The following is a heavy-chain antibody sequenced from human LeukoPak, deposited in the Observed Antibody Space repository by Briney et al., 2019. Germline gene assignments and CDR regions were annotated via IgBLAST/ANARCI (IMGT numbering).Heavy chain of an antibody. Sequence: NSSETLSLTCAVYGGSFIPYYWSWIRQPPGKGLEWIGEINHSGSTNYNPSLKSRVTISVDTSKNQFSLKLSSVTAADTAVYYCARGGFYCGGDCHVDYWGQGTLVTVSS. D-gene: IGHD2-21*02. J-gene: IGHJ4*02. CDR3: ARGGFYCGGDCHVDY. CDR2: INHSGST. V-gene: IGHV4-34*01. CDR1: GGSFIPYY.